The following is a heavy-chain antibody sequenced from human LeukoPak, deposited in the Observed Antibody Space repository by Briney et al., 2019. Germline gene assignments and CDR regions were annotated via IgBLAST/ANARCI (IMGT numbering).Heavy chain of an antibody. Sequence: PSETLSLTCTVSGGSISSYYWSWIRQPPGKGLEWIGYIYYSGSTTYNPSLKSRVTISVDTSKNQFSLKLSCVTAADTAVYYCARVGYSSGWYGVSYYYYYMDVWGKGTTVTISS. D-gene: IGHD6-19*01. CDR2: IYYSGST. CDR3: ARVGYSSGWYGVSYYYYYMDV. CDR1: GGSISSYY. V-gene: IGHV4-59*01. J-gene: IGHJ6*03.